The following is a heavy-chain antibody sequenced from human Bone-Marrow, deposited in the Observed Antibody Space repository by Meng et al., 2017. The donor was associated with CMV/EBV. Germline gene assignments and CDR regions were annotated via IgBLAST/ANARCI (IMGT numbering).Heavy chain of an antibody. CDR3: AKLIRHGGGYFDL. V-gene: IGHV3-23*01. CDR2: ITGSGDNI. Sequence: CAASGFTFSSYAMSWVRQAPGKGLEWVSGITGSGDNIYYADSVKGRFTISRDNSKNTLYLQVNRLRAEDTAIYYCAKLIRHGGGYFDLWGRGTLVTVSS. D-gene: IGHD1-1*01. J-gene: IGHJ2*01. CDR1: GFTFSSYA.